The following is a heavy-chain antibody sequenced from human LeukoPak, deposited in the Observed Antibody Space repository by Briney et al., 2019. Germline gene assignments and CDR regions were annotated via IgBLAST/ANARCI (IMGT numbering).Heavy chain of an antibody. Sequence: ASVKVSCRASGYTFTTYDINWVRQATGQGLEWMGWMNPNSGNTGYAQKFQGRVTMTRNTSISTAYMELSSMRSEDTAVYYCARGPNKSDGGNSGSAWFDPWGQGTLVTVSS. CDR1: GYTFTTYD. J-gene: IGHJ5*02. D-gene: IGHD4-23*01. CDR2: MNPNSGNT. V-gene: IGHV1-8*01. CDR3: ARGPNKSDGGNSGSAWFDP.